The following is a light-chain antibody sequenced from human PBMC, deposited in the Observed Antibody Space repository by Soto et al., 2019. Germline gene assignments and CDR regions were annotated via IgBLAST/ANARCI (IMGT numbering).Light chain of an antibody. Sequence: EIVMTQSPATLSVSPGETATLSCRGSRSISSNLAWYQQKPRQAPRLLIYGASTRATDIPARFSGSGSGTEFTLTISSLQSEDFAVYYCQQYNNFWTFGQGTKVEIK. CDR3: QQYNNFWT. V-gene: IGKV3-15*01. CDR2: GAS. J-gene: IGKJ1*01. CDR1: RSISSN.